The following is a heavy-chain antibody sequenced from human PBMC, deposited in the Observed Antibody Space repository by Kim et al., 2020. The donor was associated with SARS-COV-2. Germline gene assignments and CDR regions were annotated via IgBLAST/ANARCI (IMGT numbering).Heavy chain of an antibody. CDR3: AVLAAAGMDV. V-gene: IGHV3-30*02. J-gene: IGHJ6*02. D-gene: IGHD6-13*01. CDR2: SNK. Sequence: SNKYYTDPVKGRFTISRDNSKNTLYLQMNSLRAEDTAGYYCAVLAAAGMDVWGQGTTVIVSS.